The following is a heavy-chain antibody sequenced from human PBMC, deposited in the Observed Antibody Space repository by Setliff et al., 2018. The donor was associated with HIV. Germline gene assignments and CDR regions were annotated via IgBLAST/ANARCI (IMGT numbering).Heavy chain of an antibody. J-gene: IGHJ6*03. V-gene: IGHV1-2*02. CDR3: ARMPPGEILPYFYMDV. Sequence: ASVKVSCKASGYTFTYLFIHWVRLAPGRGLEWMGVINPKSGDTNYAQKFQGRVTMPRDTSISTAYMELDRLGSDDTAVYYCARMPPGEILPYFYMDVWGKGTTVTVSS. CDR2: INPKSGDT. CDR1: GYTFTYLF. D-gene: IGHD2-15*01.